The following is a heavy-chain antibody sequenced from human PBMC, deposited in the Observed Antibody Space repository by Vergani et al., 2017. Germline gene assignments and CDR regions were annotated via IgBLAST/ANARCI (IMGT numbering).Heavy chain of an antibody. Sequence: QVQLQESGPGLVKPSQTLSLTCTVSGGSISSGGYYWSWLRQHPGKGLDWIGYIYYSGSTYYNPSLKSRVTISVDTSKNQFSLKLSSVTAADTAVYYCARGGSSWYGLDYWGQGTLVTVSS. D-gene: IGHD6-13*01. V-gene: IGHV4-31*03. CDR2: IYYSGST. CDR3: ARGGSSWYGLDY. CDR1: GGSISSGGYY. J-gene: IGHJ4*02.